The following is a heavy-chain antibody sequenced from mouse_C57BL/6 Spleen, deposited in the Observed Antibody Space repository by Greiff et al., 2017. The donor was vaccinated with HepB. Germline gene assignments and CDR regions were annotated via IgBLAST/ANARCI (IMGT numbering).Heavy chain of an antibody. V-gene: IGHV1-66*01. D-gene: IGHD2-5*01. CDR3: ARLAYYSNYVFAY. CDR1: GYSFTYYY. J-gene: IGHJ3*01. Sequence: QVQLKESGPELVKPGASVKISCKASGYSFTYYYLHWVKQRPGPGLAWIGWIYPGSGNTKYNEKFKGKATLTADTSSSTAYMQLSSLTSEDSAVYYCARLAYYSNYVFAYWGQGTLVTVSA. CDR2: IYPGSGNT.